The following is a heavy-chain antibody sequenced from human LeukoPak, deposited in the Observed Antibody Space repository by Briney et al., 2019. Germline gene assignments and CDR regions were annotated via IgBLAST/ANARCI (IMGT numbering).Heavy chain of an antibody. CDR1: GFTFNNYA. J-gene: IGHJ4*02. CDR2: ISRSGSSI. V-gene: IGHV3-48*01. Sequence: GGSLRLSCAASGFTFNNYAMNWVRQAPGKGLEWVSHISRSGSSIFYADSVKGRFTIFRDNGQNSLYLQMSSLRAEDTAVYYCATESSRSSAYWGQGTLATVSS. CDR3: ATESSRSSAY. D-gene: IGHD6-6*01.